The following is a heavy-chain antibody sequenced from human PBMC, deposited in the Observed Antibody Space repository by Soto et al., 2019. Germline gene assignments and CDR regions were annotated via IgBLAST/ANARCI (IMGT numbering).Heavy chain of an antibody. J-gene: IGHJ4*02. D-gene: IGHD2-15*01. CDR2: IYWDDDK. CDR3: AHAGDFDLLSFDR. Sequence: QITLKESGPPLARPAQTPTLTCAFSGFSLTTTRMGVAWIRQPPGKALEWLALIYWDDDKRYSPSLKNRLTVSKDTFTHRVVLTITNISPDDTGTYFCAHAGDFDLLSFDRWGPGTLVTVSS. CDR1: GFSLTTTRMG. V-gene: IGHV2-5*02.